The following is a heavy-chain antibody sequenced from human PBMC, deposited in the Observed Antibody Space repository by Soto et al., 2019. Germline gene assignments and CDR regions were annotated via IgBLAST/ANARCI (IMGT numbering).Heavy chain of an antibody. J-gene: IGHJ4*02. V-gene: IGHV1-24*01. CDR3: ARWGSIAAAGSFGPDY. CDR1: GYTLTELS. CDR2: FDLENGET. Sequence: ASVKVSCKVSGYTLTELSIHWVRQAPGEGLEWMGGFDLENGETIYAQRFQGRVTMTEESSADTPYMELSSLRSEDTAMYYCARWGSIAAAGSFGPDYWGQGTLVTVSS. D-gene: IGHD6-13*01.